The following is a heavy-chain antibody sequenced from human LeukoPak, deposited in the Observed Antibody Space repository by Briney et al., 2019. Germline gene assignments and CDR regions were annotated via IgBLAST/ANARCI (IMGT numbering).Heavy chain of an antibody. Sequence: GGSLRLSCAASGFTFSNAWMSWVRQAPGKGLVWVSRINSDGSSTSYADSVKGRFTISRDNSKNTLYLQMNSLRAEDTAVYYCAKNQQWGSGSYYWIGAFDIWGQGTMVTVSS. D-gene: IGHD3-10*01. V-gene: IGHV3-74*01. CDR3: AKNQQWGSGSYYWIGAFDI. J-gene: IGHJ3*02. CDR2: INSDGSST. CDR1: GFTFSNAW.